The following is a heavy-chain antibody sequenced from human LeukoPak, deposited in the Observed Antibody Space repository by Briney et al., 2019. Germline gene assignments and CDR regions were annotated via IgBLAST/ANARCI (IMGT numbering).Heavy chain of an antibody. CDR2: MSYSGST. CDR3: ARDPNAMVTSLFDY. V-gene: IGHV4-39*07. J-gene: IGHJ4*02. D-gene: IGHD5-18*01. Sequence: PSETLSLTCTVSGGSITSSSYSWGWIRQPPGKGLEWIASMSYSGSTYYNPSLKSRVTISVDTSRNQFSLKLSSVTAADTAVYYCARDPNAMVTSLFDYWGQGTLVTVSS. CDR1: GGSITSSSYS.